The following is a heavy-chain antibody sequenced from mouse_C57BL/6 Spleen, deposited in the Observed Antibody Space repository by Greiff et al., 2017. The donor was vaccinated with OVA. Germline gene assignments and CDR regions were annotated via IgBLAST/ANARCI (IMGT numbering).Heavy chain of an antibody. CDR1: GYSFTSYW. Sequence: QAHVKQPGAELVRPGTSVKLSCKASGYSFTSYWMHWVKQRPGQGLEWIGVIDPSDSYTNYNQKFKGKATLTVDTSSSTAYMQLSSLTSEDSAVYYCARWDGSSFYFDYWGQGTTLTVSS. J-gene: IGHJ2*01. D-gene: IGHD1-1*01. CDR3: ARWDGSSFYFDY. CDR2: IDPSDSYT. V-gene: IGHV1-59*01.